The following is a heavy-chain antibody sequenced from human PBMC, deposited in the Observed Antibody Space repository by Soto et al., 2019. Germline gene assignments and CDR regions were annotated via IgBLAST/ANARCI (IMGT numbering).Heavy chain of an antibody. Sequence: QVHLVQSGAEVKNPGASVKVSCKGSGYDFTTYGITWVRQAPGQGLEWMAWISANNGNTNHAPNLQGRVTVTRDTSTSTAYIELRSLRSDDTAVYYCARGRYGDYWGQGALVTVSS. CDR3: ARGRYGDY. J-gene: IGHJ4*02. CDR1: GYDFTTYG. CDR2: ISANNGNT. D-gene: IGHD1-1*01. V-gene: IGHV1-18*01.